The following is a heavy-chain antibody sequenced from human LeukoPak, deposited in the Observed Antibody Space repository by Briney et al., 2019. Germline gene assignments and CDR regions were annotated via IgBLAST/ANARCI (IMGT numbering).Heavy chain of an antibody. J-gene: IGHJ4*02. CDR3: AREAPYYCSSTSCYVY. CDR2: ISSSSSYI. V-gene: IGHV3-21*01. Sequence: GGSLRLSCAASGLTVSSNYMSWVRQAPGKGLEWVSSISSSSSYIYYADSVKGRFTISRDNAKNSLYLQMNSLRAEDTAVYYCAREAPYYCSSTSCYVYWGQGTLVTASS. CDR1: GLTVSSNY. D-gene: IGHD2-2*01.